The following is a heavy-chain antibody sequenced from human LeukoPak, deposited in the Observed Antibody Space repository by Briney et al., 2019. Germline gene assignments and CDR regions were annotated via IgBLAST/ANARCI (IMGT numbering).Heavy chain of an antibody. J-gene: IGHJ4*02. CDR3: ARGTYNYEF. D-gene: IGHD3-22*01. CDR1: KFTFSDYW. Sequence: VGSLRPSCAASKFTFSDYWMTWVRQAPGKGPEWVAYMNQLGNEKKYLDSVKGRFTISRDNAKNSLYLQMTSLRVDDTVVYYCARGTYNYEFWGQGTLVTVSS. V-gene: IGHV3-7*04. CDR2: MNQLGNEK.